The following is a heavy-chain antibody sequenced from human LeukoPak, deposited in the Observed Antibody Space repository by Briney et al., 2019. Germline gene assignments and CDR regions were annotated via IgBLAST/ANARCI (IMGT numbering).Heavy chain of an antibody. CDR3: ARDRYYYDLGY. D-gene: IGHD3-10*01. J-gene: IGHJ4*02. V-gene: IGHV1-18*01. CDR1: GYTFTSYG. CDR2: ISAYNVNT. Sequence: ASVKVSCKASGYTFTSYGISWVRQAPGQGLEWMGWISAYNVNTNYAQKLQGRITMTTDTSTSTAYMELRSLRSDDTAVYYCARDRYYYDLGYWGQGTLVTVSS.